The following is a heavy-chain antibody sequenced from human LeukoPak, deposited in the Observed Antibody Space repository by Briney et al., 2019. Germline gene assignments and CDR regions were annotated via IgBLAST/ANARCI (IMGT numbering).Heavy chain of an antibody. Sequence: PGGTLRLSCEASGFTFSGFRRHWVRQAPGKGLVWIARIKGDGITTNYADPAKGRFTVSTDNAKNTVYLQMNSLRAEDTAVYYCAKDLHEIAADYWGQGTLVTVAS. J-gene: IGHJ4*02. V-gene: IGHV3-74*01. CDR1: GFTFSGFR. CDR3: AKDLHEIAADY. CDR2: IKGDGITT. D-gene: IGHD2-21*01.